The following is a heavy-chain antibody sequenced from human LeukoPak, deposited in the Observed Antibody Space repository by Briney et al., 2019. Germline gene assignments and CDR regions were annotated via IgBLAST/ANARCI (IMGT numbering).Heavy chain of an antibody. CDR2: ISGSGDNT. D-gene: IGHD6-19*01. Sequence: GGSLRLSCGASGFTFSSCAMTWVRQAPGKGLEWVSAISGSGDNTYYADSVKGRFTISRDNSETTLNLQMNSLRAEDTAVYYCAKGIGLAVAGLHYWGQGTLVTVSS. CDR3: AKGIGLAVAGLHY. V-gene: IGHV3-23*01. J-gene: IGHJ4*02. CDR1: GFTFSSCA.